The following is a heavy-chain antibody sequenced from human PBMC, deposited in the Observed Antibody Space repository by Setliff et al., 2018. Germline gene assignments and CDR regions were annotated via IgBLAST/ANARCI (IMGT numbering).Heavy chain of an antibody. J-gene: IGHJ4*02. CDR1: GYSFTDYY. CDR2: INPKSGVT. Sequence: SVKVSCKASGYSFTDYYMHWVRQVPGRGLEWMGCINPKSGVTKYAQKFQGRVTMTRDTSITAAYLELSSLRYDDTAVYYCARSLRRTFRRLDWLGFFGDWGQGAMVTVSS. D-gene: IGHD3-9*01. CDR3: ARSLRRTFRRLDWLGFFGD. V-gene: IGHV1-2*02.